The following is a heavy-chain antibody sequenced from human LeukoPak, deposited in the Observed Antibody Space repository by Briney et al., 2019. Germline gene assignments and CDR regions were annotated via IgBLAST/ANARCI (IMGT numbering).Heavy chain of an antibody. V-gene: IGHV3-30*18. D-gene: IGHD3-16*01. J-gene: IGHJ4*02. CDR1: GFTFSNYG. Sequence: GGSLRLSCVASGFTFSNYGMHWLRQAPGKGLEWVAVVSYDGSKKTYADSVRGRFSISRDNSRDTLDLQMDSLRTEDTAVYYCAKDRGGVSIMINVYFDYWGQGTRVSVSS. CDR2: VSYDGSKK. CDR3: AKDRGGVSIMINVYFDY.